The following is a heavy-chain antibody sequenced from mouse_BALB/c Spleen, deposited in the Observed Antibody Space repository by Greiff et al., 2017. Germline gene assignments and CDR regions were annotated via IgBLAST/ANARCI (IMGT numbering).Heavy chain of an antibody. CDR1: GFTFSSYA. J-gene: IGHJ4*01. Sequence: EVKVEESGGGLVKPGGSLKLSCAASGFTFSSYAMSWVRQTPEKRLEWVASISSGGSTYYPDSVKGRVTISRDNARNILYLQMSSLRSEDTAMYYCAREDPYYYAMDSWGQGTSVTVSS. CDR3: AREDPYYYAMDS. CDR2: ISSGGST. V-gene: IGHV5-6-5*01.